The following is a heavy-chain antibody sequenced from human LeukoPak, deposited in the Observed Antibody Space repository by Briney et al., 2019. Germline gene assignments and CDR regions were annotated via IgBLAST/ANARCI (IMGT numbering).Heavy chain of an antibody. V-gene: IGHV4-59*01. Sequence: SETLSLTCTVSGDSSSTCSWTWIRQPPGKGLEWIGYIYYSGSTNYNPSLKSRVTISVDTSKNQFSLKLSSVTAADTAVYYCARYYGSGFDYWGQGTLVTVSS. D-gene: IGHD3-10*01. CDR1: GDSSSTCS. J-gene: IGHJ4*02. CDR2: IYYSGST. CDR3: ARYYGSGFDY.